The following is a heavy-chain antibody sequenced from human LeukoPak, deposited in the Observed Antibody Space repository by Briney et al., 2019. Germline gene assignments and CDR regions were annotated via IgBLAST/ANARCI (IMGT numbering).Heavy chain of an antibody. CDR1: GVSFSGHY. CDR2: INHSGRT. J-gene: IGHJ4*02. V-gene: IGHV4-34*01. D-gene: IGHD3-10*01. Sequence: SETLSLTCAVYGVSFSGHYWTWIRQPPGKGLEWVGEINHSGRTTYNPSLNSRVTISVDTSKTQFSLRLSSVTAADTAVYFCARPRYGSGSLDSWGQGTLVTVSS. CDR3: ARPRYGSGSLDS.